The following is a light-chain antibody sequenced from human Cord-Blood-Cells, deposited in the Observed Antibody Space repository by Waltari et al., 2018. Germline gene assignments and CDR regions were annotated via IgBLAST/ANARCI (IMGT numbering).Light chain of an antibody. J-gene: IGKJ4*01. CDR3: QQYDNLPLT. Sequence: DIQMTQSTSSLSASVGDRVPINCQASQDISNYLNWYQQKPGKAPKLLIYDASNLETGVPSRCSGSGSGTDFTCTISSLQPEDMATYDCQQYDNLPLTFGGGTKVESK. V-gene: IGKV1-33*01. CDR2: DAS. CDR1: QDISNY.